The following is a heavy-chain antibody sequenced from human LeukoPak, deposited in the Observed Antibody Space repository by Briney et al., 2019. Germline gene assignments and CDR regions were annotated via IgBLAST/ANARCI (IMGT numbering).Heavy chain of an antibody. CDR2: IYHSGST. J-gene: IGHJ6*02. V-gene: IGHV4-30-2*01. Sequence: PSQTLSLTCAVSGGSISSGGYSWSWTRQPPGKGLEWIGYIYHSGSTYYNPSLKSRVTISVDRSKNQSSLKLSSVTAADTAVYYCARAFGGPKEAVRGVSYYYGMDVWGQGTTVTVSS. D-gene: IGHD3-10*01. CDR1: GGSISSGGYS. CDR3: ARAFGGPKEAVRGVSYYYGMDV.